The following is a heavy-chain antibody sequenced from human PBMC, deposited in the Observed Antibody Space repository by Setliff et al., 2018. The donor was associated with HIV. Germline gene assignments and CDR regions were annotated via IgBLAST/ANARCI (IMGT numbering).Heavy chain of an antibody. D-gene: IGHD6-13*01. CDR3: ARARAAAGTQGTFDY. CDR2: INHSGST. Sequence: SETLRLSCTASGFSLGDFMLTWIRQPPGKGLEWIGEINHSGSTNYNPSLKSRVTISVDTSKKQFSLKLSSVTAADTAVYYCARARAAAGTQGTFDYWGQGTQVTVSS. J-gene: IGHJ4*02. V-gene: IGHV4-34*01. CDR1: GFSLGDFM.